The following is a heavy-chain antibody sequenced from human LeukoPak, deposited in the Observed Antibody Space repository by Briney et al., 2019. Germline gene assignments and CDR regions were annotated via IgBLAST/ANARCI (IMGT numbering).Heavy chain of an antibody. J-gene: IGHJ4*02. Sequence: PSETLSLTCTVSGGSISSSSYYWSWIRQPPGKGLEWIGEINHSGSTNYNPSLKSRVTISVDTSKNQFSLKLSSVTAADTAVYYCARGTGHYYDSSGYYLGLYYFDYWGQGTLVTVSS. CDR1: GGSISSSSYY. CDR2: INHSGST. CDR3: ARGTGHYYDSSGYYLGLYYFDY. D-gene: IGHD3-22*01. V-gene: IGHV4-39*07.